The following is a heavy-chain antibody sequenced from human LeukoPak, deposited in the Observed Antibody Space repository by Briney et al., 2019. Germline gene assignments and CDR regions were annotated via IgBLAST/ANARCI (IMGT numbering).Heavy chain of an antibody. J-gene: IGHJ4*02. Sequence: GGSLRLSCAASGFTFSSYSMNWVRQAPGKGLEWVSSISSSSYIYYADSVKGRFTISRDNAKNPLHLQMNSLRAEDTVVYYCARDGLDDYDILNLSGSGQDYWGQGTLVTVSS. D-gene: IGHD3-9*01. CDR1: GFTFSSYS. V-gene: IGHV3-21*01. CDR3: ARDGLDDYDILNLSGSGQDY. CDR2: ISSSSYI.